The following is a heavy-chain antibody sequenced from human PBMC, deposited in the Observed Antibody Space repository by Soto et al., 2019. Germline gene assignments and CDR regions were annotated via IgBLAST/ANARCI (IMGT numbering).Heavy chain of an antibody. V-gene: IGHV3-7*03. CDR3: ARLDYDFWSGYYNNFDS. CDR2: IKQDGSEK. CDR1: GFTFGSYW. Sequence: PGGSLRLSCAASGFTFGSYWMSWVRQAPGKGLEWVANIKQDGSEKYHVDSVKGRFTISRDNAKNSLYLQMSSLRAEDTAVYYCARLDYDFWSGYYNNFDSWGQGTLVTVSS. D-gene: IGHD3-3*01. J-gene: IGHJ4*02.